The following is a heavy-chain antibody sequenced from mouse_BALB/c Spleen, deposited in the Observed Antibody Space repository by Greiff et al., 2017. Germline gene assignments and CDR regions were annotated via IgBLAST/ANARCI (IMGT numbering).Heavy chain of an antibody. CDR1: GFSLTGYG. J-gene: IGHJ4*01. V-gene: IGHV2-6-7*01. D-gene: IGHD2-4*01. Sequence: VMLVESGPGLVAPSQSLSITCTVSGFSLTGYGVNWVRQPPGKGLEWLGMIWGDGSTDYNSALKSRLSISKDNSKSQVFLKMNSLQTDDTARYYCAREDYDSLYAMDYWGQGISVTVSS. CDR2: IWGDGST. CDR3: AREDYDSLYAMDY.